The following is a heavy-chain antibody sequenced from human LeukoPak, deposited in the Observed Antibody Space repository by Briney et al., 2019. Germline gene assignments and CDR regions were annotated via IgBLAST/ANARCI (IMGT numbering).Heavy chain of an antibody. CDR3: ARCVDSSGYRQYFQH. J-gene: IGHJ1*01. D-gene: IGHD3-22*01. CDR1: GFTFSSYE. V-gene: IGHV3-48*03. Sequence: PGGSLRLSCTAAGFTFSSYEMNWVRQAPGKGLEWVSYISSSGSTIYYADSVKGRFTISRDNAKNSLYLQMNSLRAEDTAVYYCARCVDSSGYRQYFQHWGQGTLVTVSS. CDR2: ISSSGSTI.